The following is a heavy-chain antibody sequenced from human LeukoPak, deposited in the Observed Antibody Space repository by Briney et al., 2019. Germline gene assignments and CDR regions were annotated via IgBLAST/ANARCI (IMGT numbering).Heavy chain of an antibody. CDR3: ARGCYYGSGSYYHDY. CDR1: GGSISSYF. V-gene: IGHV4-59*12. J-gene: IGHJ4*02. Sequence: SETLSLTCTVSGGSISSYFWTWIRQPPGKGLEWIGYIYDSGSTSYNPSLRSRVTISVDTSKNQFSLKLSSVTAADTAVYYCARGCYYGSGSYYHDYWGQGTLVTVSS. CDR2: IYDSGST. D-gene: IGHD3-10*01.